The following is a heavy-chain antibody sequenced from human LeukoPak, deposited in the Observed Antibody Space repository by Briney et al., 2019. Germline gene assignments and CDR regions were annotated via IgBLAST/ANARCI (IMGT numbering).Heavy chain of an antibody. Sequence: PSETLSLTCAVYGGSFSGYYWSWIRQPPGKGLEWIGEINHSGSTNYNPSLKSRVTISVDTSKNQFSLKLSSVTAADTAVYYCARDIVVVVAATWENWFDPWGQGALVTVSS. CDR2: INHSGST. J-gene: IGHJ5*02. CDR1: GGSFSGYY. CDR3: ARDIVVVVAATWENWFDP. V-gene: IGHV4-34*01. D-gene: IGHD2-15*01.